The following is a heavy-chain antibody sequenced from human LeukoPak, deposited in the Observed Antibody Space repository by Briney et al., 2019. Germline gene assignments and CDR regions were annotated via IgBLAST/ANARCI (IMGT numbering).Heavy chain of an antibody. CDR1: GFTSSDYY. CDR3: ARDPYYYDSSGYSHYFDY. V-gene: IGHV3-11*01. Sequence: PGGSLRLSCAASGFTSSDYYMSWIRQAPGKGLEWVSYISSSGSTIYYADSVKGRFTISRDNAKNSLYLQMNSLRAEDTAVYYCARDPYYYDSSGYSHYFDYWGQGTLVTVSS. D-gene: IGHD3-22*01. CDR2: ISSSGSTI. J-gene: IGHJ4*02.